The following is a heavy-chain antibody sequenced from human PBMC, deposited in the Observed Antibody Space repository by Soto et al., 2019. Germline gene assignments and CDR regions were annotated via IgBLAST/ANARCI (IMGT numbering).Heavy chain of an antibody. CDR1: GYTFTSYG. V-gene: IGHV1-18*01. D-gene: IGHD5-12*01. CDR2: ISAYNGNT. J-gene: IGHJ4*01. Sequence: ASVKVSCKASGYTFTSYGISWVRQAPGQGLEWMGWISAYNGNTNYAQKLQGRVTMTTDTSTSTAYMELRSLRSDYTAVYYCARDWEWPRFSHLFDYWGHGTLVTVSS. CDR3: ARDWEWPRFSHLFDY.